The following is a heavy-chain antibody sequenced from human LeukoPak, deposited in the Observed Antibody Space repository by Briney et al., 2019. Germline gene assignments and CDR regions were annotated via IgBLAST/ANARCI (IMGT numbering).Heavy chain of an antibody. J-gene: IGHJ4*02. CDR3: ARGALHYYDSSGNEFDY. V-gene: IGHV1-46*01. CDR2: INPSGGST. Sequence: GASVKVSCKASGYTFTSYYMHSVRQAPGQGLEWMGIINPSGGSTSYAQKFQGRVTMTRDTPTSTVYMELSSLRSEDTAVYYCARGALHYYDSSGNEFDYWGQGTLVTVSS. CDR1: GYTFTSYY. D-gene: IGHD3-22*01.